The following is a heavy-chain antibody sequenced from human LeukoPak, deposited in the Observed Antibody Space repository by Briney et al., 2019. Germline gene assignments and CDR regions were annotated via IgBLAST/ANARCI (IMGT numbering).Heavy chain of an antibody. CDR2: INPSGGST. J-gene: IGHJ4*02. V-gene: IGHV1-46*01. CDR3: ARGRSLLGVPAANIPFDY. CDR1: GYTFTSYY. Sequence: ASVKVFCKASGYTFTSYYMHWVRQAPGQGLEWMGIINPSGGSTSYAQKFQGRVTMTRDTSTSTVYMELSSLRSEDTAVYYCARGRSLLGVPAANIPFDYWGQGTLVTVSS. D-gene: IGHD2-2*01.